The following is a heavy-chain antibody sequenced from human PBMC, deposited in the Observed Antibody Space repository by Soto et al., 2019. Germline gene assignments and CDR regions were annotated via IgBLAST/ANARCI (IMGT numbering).Heavy chain of an antibody. CDR2: IYYSGST. CDR3: AVVVTTGLGGFDY. Sequence: PSETLSLTCTVSGGSVSSGSYYWSWIRQPPGKGLEWIGYIYYSGSTNYNPSLKSRVTISVDTSKNQFSLKLSSVTAADTAVYYRAVVVTTGLGGFDYWGQGTLVTVSS. CDR1: GGSVSSGSYY. J-gene: IGHJ4*02. D-gene: IGHD3-22*01. V-gene: IGHV4-61*01.